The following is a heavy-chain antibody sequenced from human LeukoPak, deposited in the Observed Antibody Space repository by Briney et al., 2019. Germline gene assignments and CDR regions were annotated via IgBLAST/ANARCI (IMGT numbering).Heavy chain of an antibody. D-gene: IGHD6-13*01. CDR2: ISKSGSNI. CDR3: AKDRRIVAVGPRRTIKNWLDP. CDR1: GFTFNNYE. J-gene: IGHJ5*02. V-gene: IGHV3-48*03. Sequence: PGGSLRLSCAASGFTFNNYEMNWVRQAPGKGLEWVSYISKSGSNIYYADSVKGRFTISRDNAKNSLYLQMNSLRAEDTAVYYCAKDRRIVAVGPRRTIKNWLDPWGQGTLVTVSS.